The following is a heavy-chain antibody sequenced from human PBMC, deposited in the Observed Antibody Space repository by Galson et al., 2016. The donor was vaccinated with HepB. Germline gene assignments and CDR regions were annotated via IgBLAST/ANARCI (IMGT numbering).Heavy chain of an antibody. CDR3: TRDPRTRYQLRSYYGIDV. CDR1: GFTFGDYA. V-gene: IGHV3-49*03. Sequence: SLRLSCAASGFTFGDYAMSWFRQAPGKGLEWVGFIRGQAYGGATEYAASVKGRFILSRDDSKSIAYLQMNSLKTEDTAVYYCTRDPRTRYQLRSYYGIDVWGQGTTVTVSS. CDR2: IRGQAYGGAT. D-gene: IGHD3/OR15-3a*01. J-gene: IGHJ6*02.